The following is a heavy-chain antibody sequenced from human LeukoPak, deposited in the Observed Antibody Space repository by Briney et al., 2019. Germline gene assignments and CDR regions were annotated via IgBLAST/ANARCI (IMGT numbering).Heavy chain of an antibody. Sequence: GGSLRLSCAASGFTFSNAWMSWVRQAPGKGLEWVGRINSKTDGGTTDYAAPVKGRFTVSRDDSKNTLYLQMNSLKTEDTAVYYCTVYNGLGSYSDYWGQGTLVTVSS. J-gene: IGHJ4*02. D-gene: IGHD5-24*01. V-gene: IGHV3-15*01. CDR3: TVYNGLGSYSDY. CDR1: GFTFSNAW. CDR2: INSKTDGGTT.